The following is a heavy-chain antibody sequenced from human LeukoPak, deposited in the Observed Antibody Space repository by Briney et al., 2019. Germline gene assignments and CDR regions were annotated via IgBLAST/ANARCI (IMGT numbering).Heavy chain of an antibody. CDR2: IYYSGST. Sequence: SETLSLTCTVSGGSISSCSYYWGWIRQTPGKGLEWIGSIYYSGSTYYNPSLKSRVTISVDTSKNQFSLKLNSVTAADTAVYYCARHPPLTVTTEFDYWGQGTLVTVSS. CDR3: ARHPPLTVTTEFDY. J-gene: IGHJ4*02. V-gene: IGHV4-39*01. CDR1: GGSISSCSYY. D-gene: IGHD4-17*01.